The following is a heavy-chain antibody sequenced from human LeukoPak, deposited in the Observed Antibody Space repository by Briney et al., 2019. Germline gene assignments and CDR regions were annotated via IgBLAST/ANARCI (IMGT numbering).Heavy chain of an antibody. J-gene: IGHJ2*01. CDR2: ISSNGGST. CDR3: VKLAAPGAIWYFDL. D-gene: IGHD3-10*01. CDR1: EFTFSTYA. Sequence: PGGSLRLSCSASEFTFSTYAMHWVRQAPGKGLKDVSAISSNGGSTYYADSVKGRFTISRDNSKNTLYLQMSSLRTEDSAIYYCVKLAAPGAIWYFDLWGRGTLVTVSS. V-gene: IGHV3-64D*09.